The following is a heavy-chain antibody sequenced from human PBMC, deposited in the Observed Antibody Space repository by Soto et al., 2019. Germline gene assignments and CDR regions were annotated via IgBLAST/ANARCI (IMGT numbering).Heavy chain of an antibody. D-gene: IGHD2-21*02. J-gene: IGHJ6*02. CDR1: GGSFSGYY. Sequence: PSETLSLTCAVYGGSFSGYYWSWIRQPPGKGLEWIGEINHSGSTNYNPSLKSRVTISVDTSKNQFSLKLSSVTAADTAVYYCARQHIVVVTAILHNYYYGMDVWGQGTTVTVSS. V-gene: IGHV4-34*01. CDR2: INHSGST. CDR3: ARQHIVVVTAILHNYYYGMDV.